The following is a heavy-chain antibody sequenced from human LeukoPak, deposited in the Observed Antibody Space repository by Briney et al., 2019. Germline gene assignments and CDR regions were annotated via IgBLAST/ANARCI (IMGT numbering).Heavy chain of an antibody. D-gene: IGHD3-10*01. V-gene: IGHV4-61*02. Sequence: SETLSLTRTVSGGSISSGSYYWSWIRQPAGKGLEWIGRIYTSGSTNYNPSLKSRVTISVDTSKNQFSLKLSSVTAADTAVYYCARVTYYYGSGSFYYYMDVWGKGTTVTVSS. CDR2: IYTSGST. J-gene: IGHJ6*03. CDR1: GGSISSGSYY. CDR3: ARVTYYYGSGSFYYYMDV.